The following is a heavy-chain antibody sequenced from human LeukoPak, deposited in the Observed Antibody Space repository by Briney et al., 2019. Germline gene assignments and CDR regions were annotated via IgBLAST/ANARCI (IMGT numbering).Heavy chain of an antibody. CDR2: IKSKTDGWTT. V-gene: IGHV3-15*01. J-gene: IGHJ4*02. CDR3: TTVGRDIVVVVAATLSDY. CDR1: GFTFSNAW. Sequence: PGGSLRLSCAASGFTFSNAWMSWVRQAPGKGLEWVSRIKSKTDGWTTDYAAPVKGRFTISRDDSKNTLYLQMNSLKTEDTAVYYCTTVGRDIVVVVAATLSDYWGQGALVTVSS. D-gene: IGHD2-15*01.